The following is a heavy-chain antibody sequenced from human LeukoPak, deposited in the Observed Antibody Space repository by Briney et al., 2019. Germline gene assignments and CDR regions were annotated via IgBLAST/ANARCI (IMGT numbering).Heavy chain of an antibody. J-gene: IGHJ4*02. CDR2: ISGDGSNT. D-gene: IGHD3-9*01. CDR1: GFSFNTYW. V-gene: IGHV3-74*01. Sequence: GGSLRLPCVASGFSFNTYWMHWVRQAPGKGLVWVSRISGDGSNTTYADSVKGRFTISRDNAKNTVYLQMNSLRAEDTAVYYCARANYHNNWGQGTLVTVSS. CDR3: ARANYHNN.